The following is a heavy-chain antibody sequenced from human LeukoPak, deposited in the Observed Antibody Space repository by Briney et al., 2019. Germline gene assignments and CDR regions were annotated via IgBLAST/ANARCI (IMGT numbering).Heavy chain of an antibody. Sequence: SETLSLTCAVYGASYNAYYWSWLRQPPGKGLEWLGDIDHRGTATYNPSLKSRLTISADASKNQFSLKLSSVTDADTAVYYCAVGITILGVAASFDSWGQGNLVIVSS. D-gene: IGHD3-3*01. CDR2: IDHRGTA. CDR3: AVGITILGVAASFDS. CDR1: GASYNAYY. V-gene: IGHV4-34*01. J-gene: IGHJ4*02.